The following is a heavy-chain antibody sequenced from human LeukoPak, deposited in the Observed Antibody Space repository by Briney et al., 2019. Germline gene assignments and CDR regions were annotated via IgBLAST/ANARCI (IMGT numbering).Heavy chain of an antibody. CDR1: GGSISSYY. V-gene: IGHV4-59*08. D-gene: IGHD6-19*01. J-gene: IGHJ4*02. CDR2: IYYSGST. Sequence: SETLSPTCTVSGGSISSYYWSWIRQPPGKGLERIGYIYYSGSTNYNPSLKSRVTISVDTSKNQFSPKLSSVTAADTAVYYCARHQVAVAGLPFDYWGQGTLVTVSS. CDR3: ARHQVAVAGLPFDY.